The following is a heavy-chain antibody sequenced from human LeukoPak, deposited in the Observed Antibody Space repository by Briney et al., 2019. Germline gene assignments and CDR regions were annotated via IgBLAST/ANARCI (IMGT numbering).Heavy chain of an antibody. CDR1: GYTFTSYG. V-gene: IGHV1-8*02. J-gene: IGHJ4*02. CDR3: AGGYYDNRGYYFDF. D-gene: IGHD3-22*01. Sequence: ASVKVSCKASGYTFTSYGISWVRQAPGQGLEWMGWMNPNSGNTGYAQKFQGRVTMTKNTSISTAYMELSSLRFEDTAVYYCAGGYYDNRGYYFDFWGQGTLVTVSS. CDR2: MNPNSGNT.